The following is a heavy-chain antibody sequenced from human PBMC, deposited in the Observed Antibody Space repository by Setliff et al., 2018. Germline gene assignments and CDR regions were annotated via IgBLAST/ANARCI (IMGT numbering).Heavy chain of an antibody. D-gene: IGHD3-3*01. V-gene: IGHV4-61*09. CDR1: GASISSRRSY. Sequence: PSETLSLTCTVSGASISSRRSYWGWFRQLAGKGLEWIGQIYTSWSTNYNPSLKSRVTISLDTSKSRFSLSLSSVTAADTAVDYCARMSGFQYMDVWGKGTTVTVSS. CDR2: IYTSWST. CDR3: ARMSGFQYMDV. J-gene: IGHJ6*03.